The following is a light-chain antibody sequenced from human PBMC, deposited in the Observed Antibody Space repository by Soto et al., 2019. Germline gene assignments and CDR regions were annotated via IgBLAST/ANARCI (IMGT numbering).Light chain of an antibody. Sequence: DIQMTQSPSSLSASVGDRVTITCRASQSISSYLNWYQQKPGKAPKLLIFAASSLQSGVPSRFSGSGSGTDFTLTISSLQPEDFATYYCQHFKSFPITFGQGTRLEI. CDR1: QSISSY. CDR2: AAS. V-gene: IGKV1-39*01. J-gene: IGKJ5*01. CDR3: QHFKSFPIT.